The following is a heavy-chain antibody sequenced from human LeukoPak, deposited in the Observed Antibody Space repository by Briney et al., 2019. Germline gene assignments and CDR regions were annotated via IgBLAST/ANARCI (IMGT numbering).Heavy chain of an antibody. CDR3: TKRYSSGWEFDY. J-gene: IGHJ4*02. CDR2: IRYDGSDK. CDR1: GFTFSSYA. V-gene: IGHV3-30*02. D-gene: IGHD6-19*01. Sequence: GGSLRLSCAASGFTFSSYAMHWVRQAPGKGLQWVAFIRYDGSDKYYADSVKGRFTVSRANSKNTLYLQMNSLRAEDTAIYYCTKRYSSGWEFDYWGQGTLVAVSS.